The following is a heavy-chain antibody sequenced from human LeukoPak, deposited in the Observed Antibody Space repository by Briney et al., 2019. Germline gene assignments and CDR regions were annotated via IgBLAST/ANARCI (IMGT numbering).Heavy chain of an antibody. Sequence: SQTLSLTCTVSGGSISSGDYYWSWIRQPPGKGLEWIGYIYYSGSTYYNPSLKSRVTISVDTSKNQFSLKLSSVTAADTAVYYCVRVGSHHYGDWEYFQHWGQGTLVTVSS. CDR2: IYYSGST. CDR1: GGSISSGDYY. CDR3: VRVGSHHYGDWEYFQH. V-gene: IGHV4-30-4*01. J-gene: IGHJ1*01. D-gene: IGHD4-17*01.